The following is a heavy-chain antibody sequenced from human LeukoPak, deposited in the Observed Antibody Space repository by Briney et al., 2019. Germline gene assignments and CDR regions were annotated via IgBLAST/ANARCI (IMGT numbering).Heavy chain of an antibody. J-gene: IGHJ4*02. V-gene: IGHV4-39*07. CDR1: GGSISSSSYY. D-gene: IGHD3-22*01. CDR3: ARENEGYYYDSSGYYDY. CDR2: IYYSGST. Sequence: SETLSLTCTVSGGSISSSSYYWGWIRQPPGKGLEWIGSIYYSGSTYYNPSLKSRVTISVDTSKNQFSLKLSSVTAADTAVYYCARENEGYYYDSSGYYDYWGQGTLVTVSS.